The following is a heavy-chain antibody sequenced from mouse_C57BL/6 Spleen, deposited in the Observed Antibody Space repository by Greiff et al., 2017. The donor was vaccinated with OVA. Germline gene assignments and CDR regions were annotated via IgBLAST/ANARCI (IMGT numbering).Heavy chain of an antibody. Sequence: QVQLQQSGAELVKPGASVKISCKASGYAFSSYWMNWVKQRPGKGLEWIGQIYPGDGDTNYNGKFKGKATLTADKSSSTAYMQLSSLTSEDSAVYFCARQSAYYSNYGYWGQGTTLTVSS. J-gene: IGHJ2*01. V-gene: IGHV1-80*01. CDR3: ARQSAYYSNYGY. CDR1: GYAFSSYW. CDR2: IYPGDGDT. D-gene: IGHD2-5*01.